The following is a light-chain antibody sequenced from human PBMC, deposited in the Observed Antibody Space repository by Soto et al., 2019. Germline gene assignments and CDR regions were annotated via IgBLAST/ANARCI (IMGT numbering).Light chain of an antibody. J-gene: IGLJ1*01. V-gene: IGLV2-14*01. CDR3: SSYTSRSTYV. Sequence: QSALTQPASVSGSPGQSITISCTGTSNDVGGYNYVSWYQQHPGKAPKLMISEVSNRPSGVSNRFSGSKSDNTASLTISGLQAEDEADYYCSSYTSRSTYVFGTGTKLTVL. CDR2: EVS. CDR1: SNDVGGYNY.